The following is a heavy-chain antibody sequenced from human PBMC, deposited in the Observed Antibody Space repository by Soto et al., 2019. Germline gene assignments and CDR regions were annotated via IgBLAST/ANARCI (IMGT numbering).Heavy chain of an antibody. D-gene: IGHD3-22*01. J-gene: IGHJ4*02. CDR2: ISTYNGNT. V-gene: IGHV1-18*01. CDR3: ARGPTDYYDNSANYFLDY. Sequence: QVQLVQSGAEVKKPGASVKVSCKASGYTFITYGVSWVRQAPGQGLDWLGWISTYNGNTRYAERLQGRVSMTTETSTNRAYMELRNLRTDDTAVYYCARGPTDYYDNSANYFLDYWGQGTLVTVSS. CDR1: GYTFITYG.